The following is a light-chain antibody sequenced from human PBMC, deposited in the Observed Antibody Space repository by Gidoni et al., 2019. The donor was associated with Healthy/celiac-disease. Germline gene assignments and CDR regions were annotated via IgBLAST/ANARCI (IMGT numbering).Light chain of an antibody. Sequence: EIVFTQSPGTLSLSPGERATLSCRASQSVSSSYLAWYQQKPGQAPRLLIYGASSRATGIPDRFSGSGSGTDLTLTISRLEPEDFAVYYCQQYGSSPRTFGQGTKVEIK. CDR3: QQYGSSPRT. V-gene: IGKV3-20*01. CDR1: QSVSSSY. CDR2: GAS. J-gene: IGKJ1*01.